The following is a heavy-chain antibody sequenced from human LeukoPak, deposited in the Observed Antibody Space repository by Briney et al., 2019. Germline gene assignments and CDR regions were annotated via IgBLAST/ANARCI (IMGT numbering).Heavy chain of an antibody. V-gene: IGHV4-59*13. CDR3: ARGLRGIMAGFDY. Sequence: SETLSLTCTVSGGSMSNYYWSWIRQPPGKGLEWIGYIYYSGSTNYNPSLKSRVTISVDTSKNQFSLKLSSVTAADTAVYYCARGLRGIMAGFDYWGQGILVTVSS. J-gene: IGHJ4*02. D-gene: IGHD6-19*01. CDR1: GGSMSNYY. CDR2: IYYSGST.